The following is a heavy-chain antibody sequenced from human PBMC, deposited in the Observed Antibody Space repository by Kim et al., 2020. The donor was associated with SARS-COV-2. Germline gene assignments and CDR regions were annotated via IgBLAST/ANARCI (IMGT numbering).Heavy chain of an antibody. J-gene: IGHJ4*02. CDR3: TTRPPKDRGFDSSGRDY. Sequence: GGSLRLSCAASGFTFSNAWMSWVRQAPGKGLEWVGRIKSKTDGGTTDYAAPVKGRFTISRDDSKNTLYLQMNSLKTEDTAVYYCTTRPPKDRGFDSSGRDYWGQGTLVTVSS. D-gene: IGHD3-10*01. V-gene: IGHV3-15*01. CDR2: IKSKTDGGTT. CDR1: GFTFSNAW.